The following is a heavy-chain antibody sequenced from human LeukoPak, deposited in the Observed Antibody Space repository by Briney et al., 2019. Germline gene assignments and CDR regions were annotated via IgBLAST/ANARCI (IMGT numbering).Heavy chain of an antibody. J-gene: IGHJ4*02. CDR1: GGTFSIYA. V-gene: IGHV1-69*05. D-gene: IGHD3-10*01. CDR2: IIPSFGTA. Sequence: ASVKVSCKASGGTFSIYAISWVRQAPGQGLEWMGGIIPSFGTANYAQEFQGRVTITTDESTSTAYMELSSLRSEDTVVYCCARALISGNFDYWGQGTLVTVSS. CDR3: ARALISGNFDY.